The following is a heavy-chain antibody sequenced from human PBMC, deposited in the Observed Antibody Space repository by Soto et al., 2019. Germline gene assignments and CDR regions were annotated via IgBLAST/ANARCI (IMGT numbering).Heavy chain of an antibody. Sequence: QVHLVQSGTEVKKPGSSVKVSCKASGGTFSYYSFSWVRQAPGQGLEWMGRIITLLNITTYAQKFQDRVRITGDQTTGTAYMDVISMRSEHSGVYSCPTLPQRTNVVIPTSMCLCDLGGRGTLVNV. D-gene: IGHD2-15*01. CDR3: PTLPQRTNVVIPTSMCLCDL. J-gene: IGHJ2*01. CDR1: GGTFSYYS. V-gene: IGHV1-69*02. CDR2: IITLLNIT.